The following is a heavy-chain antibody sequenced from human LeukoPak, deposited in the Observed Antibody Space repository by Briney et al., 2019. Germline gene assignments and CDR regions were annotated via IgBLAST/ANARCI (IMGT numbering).Heavy chain of an antibody. Sequence: GESLKISCKGSGYSFTSYWIGWVRQMPGKGLEWMGILYPGDSDTRYSPSFQGQVTISADKSISTAYLQWSSLKASDTAMYYCARSYYDILTGYSWFDPWGQGTLVTVSS. CDR2: LYPGDSDT. CDR3: ARSYYDILTGYSWFDP. J-gene: IGHJ5*02. CDR1: GYSFTSYW. D-gene: IGHD3-9*01. V-gene: IGHV5-51*01.